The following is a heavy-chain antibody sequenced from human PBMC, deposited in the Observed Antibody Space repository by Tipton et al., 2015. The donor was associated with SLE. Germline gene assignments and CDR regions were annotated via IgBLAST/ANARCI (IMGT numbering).Heavy chain of an antibody. D-gene: IGHD4-17*01. CDR1: DYTFTSFG. Sequence: QLVQSGAEVKKPGASVKVSCKSSDYTFTSFGISWVRQAPGQGLEWMGWISVYSGTTNYAQKLQGRVTMTTDTSTSTAYMELRNLRSDDTAVYYCARDGHGDYVRSFRYWGQGTLVTVSS. J-gene: IGHJ4*02. V-gene: IGHV1-18*01. CDR3: ARDGHGDYVRSFRY. CDR2: ISVYSGTT.